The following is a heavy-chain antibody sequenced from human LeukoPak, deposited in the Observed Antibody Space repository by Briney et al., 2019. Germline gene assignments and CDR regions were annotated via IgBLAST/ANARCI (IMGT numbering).Heavy chain of an antibody. J-gene: IGHJ6*03. Sequence: PGGSLRLSCAASGFTFSSYAMSWVRQAPGKGLEWVSGINWNGGSTGYADSVKGRFTISRDNAKNSLYLQMNSLRAEDTALYYCARSGGAYYYYYYYMDVWGKGTTVTVSS. V-gene: IGHV3-20*04. D-gene: IGHD3-10*01. CDR2: INWNGGST. CDR3: ARSGGAYYYYYYYMDV. CDR1: GFTFSSYA.